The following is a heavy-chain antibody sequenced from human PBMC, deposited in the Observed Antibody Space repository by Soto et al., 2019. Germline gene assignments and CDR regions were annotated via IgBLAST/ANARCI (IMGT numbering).Heavy chain of an antibody. CDR2: ISSSSSYI. J-gene: IGHJ6*02. Sequence: GGSLRLSCAASGFTFSSYSMNWVRQAPGKGLEWVSSISSSSSYIYYADSVKGRFTISRDNAKNSLYLQMNSLRAEDTAVYYCARDLSLYYDFWSGSSTYGMDVWGQGTTVTVSS. CDR3: ARDLSLYYDFWSGSSTYGMDV. V-gene: IGHV3-21*01. D-gene: IGHD3-3*01. CDR1: GFTFSSYS.